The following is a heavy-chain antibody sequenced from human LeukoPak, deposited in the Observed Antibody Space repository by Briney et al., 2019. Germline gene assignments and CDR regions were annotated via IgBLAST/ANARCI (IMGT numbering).Heavy chain of an antibody. CDR3: ARDHSPGWFDP. D-gene: IGHD4-11*01. V-gene: IGHV3-74*01. CDR1: GFTLSSSW. CDR2: VSPDGGTT. J-gene: IGHJ5*02. Sequence: PGGSLRLSCAASGFTLSSSWMHWVRQAPGKGLVWLSRVSPDGGTTAYADSVKGRFTISRDNAKNELFLHMNSLRAEDTAVYYCARDHSPGWFDPWGQGTLVTVSS.